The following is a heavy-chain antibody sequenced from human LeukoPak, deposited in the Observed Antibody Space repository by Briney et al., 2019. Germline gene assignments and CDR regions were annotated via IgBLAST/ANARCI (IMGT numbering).Heavy chain of an antibody. CDR1: GFTFSSYW. CDR2: IKQDGSEK. Sequence: PGGSLRLSCAASGFTFSSYWMSWVRQAPGEGLEWVANIKQDGSEKYYVDSVKGRFTISRDNAKNSLYLQMNSLRAEDTAVYYCAREGQIVVVVAATQFDYWGQGTLVTVSS. D-gene: IGHD2-15*01. CDR3: AREGQIVVVVAATQFDY. V-gene: IGHV3-7*05. J-gene: IGHJ4*02.